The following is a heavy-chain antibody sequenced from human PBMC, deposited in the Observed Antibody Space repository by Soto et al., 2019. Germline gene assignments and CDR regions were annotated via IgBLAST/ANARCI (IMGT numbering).Heavy chain of an antibody. J-gene: IGHJ4*02. CDR3: ARDGDYDFWSGYFDY. CDR1: GFTFSSYG. D-gene: IGHD3-3*01. CDR2: IWYDGSNK. V-gene: IGHV3-33*01. Sequence: GGALRLSCAPSGFTFSSYGMHWVRQAPGKGLEWVAVIWYDGSNKYYADSVKGRFTISRDNSKNTLYLQMNSLRAEDTAVYYCARDGDYDFWSGYFDYWGQGTRVTVSS.